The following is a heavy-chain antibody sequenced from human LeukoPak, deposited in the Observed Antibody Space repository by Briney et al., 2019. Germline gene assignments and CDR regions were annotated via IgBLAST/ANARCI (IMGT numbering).Heavy chain of an antibody. CDR3: ARLPERGYSRYGVNWLDP. CDR1: GGTSSSYA. CDR2: INPNSGGT. D-gene: IGHD5-12*01. V-gene: IGHV1-2*06. J-gene: IGHJ5*02. Sequence: ASVKVSCKASGGTSSSYAISWVRQAPGQGLEWMGRINPNSGGTNYAQKFQGRVTMTRDTSISTAYMELSRLRSDDTAVYYCARLPERGYSRYGVNWLDPWGQGTLVTVSS.